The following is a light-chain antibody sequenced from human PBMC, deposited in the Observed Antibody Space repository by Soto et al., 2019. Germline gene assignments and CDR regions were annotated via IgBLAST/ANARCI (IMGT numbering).Light chain of an antibody. CDR3: QQYHSSPLT. CDR1: QSVLYSSNNKNF. Sequence: DIVMTQSPDSLAVSLGERATINCKSSQSVLYSSNNKNFLAWYQQKPGQPPKLLIYWASTRESGVPDRFSGRGSGTDFTLTTSSLQAEDVAVYYCQQYHSSPLTFGGGTKVEIK. V-gene: IGKV4-1*01. CDR2: WAS. J-gene: IGKJ4*01.